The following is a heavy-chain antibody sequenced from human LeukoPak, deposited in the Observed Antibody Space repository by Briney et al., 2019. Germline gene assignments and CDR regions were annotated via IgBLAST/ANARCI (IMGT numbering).Heavy chain of an antibody. V-gene: IGHV3-9*01. D-gene: IGHD3-10*01. Sequence: PGGSLRLSCAASGFTFDDYAMHWVRQAPGKGLEWVSGINWNSDSIGYADSVKGRFTISRDNSKNTLYLQMNSLRAEDTAVYYCAKGRFGEFSSLDIWGQGTMVTVSS. CDR2: INWNSDSI. CDR3: AKGRFGEFSSLDI. CDR1: GFTFDDYA. J-gene: IGHJ3*02.